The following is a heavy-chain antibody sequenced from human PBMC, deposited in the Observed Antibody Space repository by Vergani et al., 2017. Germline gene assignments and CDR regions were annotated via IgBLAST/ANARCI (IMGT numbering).Heavy chain of an antibody. CDR2: ISGSGGST. D-gene: IGHD2-15*01. V-gene: IGHV3-23*01. J-gene: IGHJ6*03. CDR3: AKAPFIVPTAYYYMDV. CDR1: GFTFSNYA. Sequence: EVQLLESGGGLVQPGGSLRLSCAASGFTFSNYAMSWVRQAPGRGLEWVSAISGSGGSTYYADSVKGRFTISRDDFKNTLYLQMNSLRAEDTAVYYCAKAPFIVPTAYYYMDVWGKGTTVTVSS.